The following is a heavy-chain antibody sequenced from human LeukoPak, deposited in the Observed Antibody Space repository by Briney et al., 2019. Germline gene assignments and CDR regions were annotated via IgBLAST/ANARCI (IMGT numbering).Heavy chain of an antibody. CDR3: ARDRRTYYYGSGIFDI. D-gene: IGHD3-10*01. CDR1: GFTFSDYY. J-gene: IGHJ3*02. CDR2: INWNGGST. V-gene: IGHV3-20*04. Sequence: GGSLRLSCAASGFTFSDYYMSWVRQAPGKGLEWVSGINWNGGSTGYADSVKGRFTISRDNAKNSLYLQMNSLRAEDTALYYCARDRRTYYYGSGIFDIWGQGTMVTVSS.